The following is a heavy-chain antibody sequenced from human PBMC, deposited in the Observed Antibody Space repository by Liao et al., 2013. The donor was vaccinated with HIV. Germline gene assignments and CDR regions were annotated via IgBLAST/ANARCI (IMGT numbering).Heavy chain of an antibody. Sequence: QVRLHQWGAGLLKPSETLSLSCAVYGGSFSVYYWSWIRQPPGKGLEWIGEINHSGSTNYNPSLKSRVTISVDTSKNQFSLKLSSMTAADTAVYFCARYYFDSSGYYNWGQGTLVTVSS. V-gene: IGHV4-34*01. D-gene: IGHD3-22*01. CDR1: GGSFSVYY. CDR3: ARYYFDSSGYYN. CDR2: INHSGST. J-gene: IGHJ4*02.